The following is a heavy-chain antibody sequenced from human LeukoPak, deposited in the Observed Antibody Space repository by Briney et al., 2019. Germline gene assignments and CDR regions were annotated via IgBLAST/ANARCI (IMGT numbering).Heavy chain of an antibody. D-gene: IGHD2-2*01. CDR3: ARVSYQEGVDY. CDR1: GGSISSSNG. CDR2: IYHSGST. Sequence: SDTLSLTCAVSGGSISSSNGWSWVRQPPGKGLEWIGEIYHSGSTNYNSSLKSRVTISLDKSKNQFSLKLSSVTAADTAVYYCARVSYQEGVDYWGQGTLVTVSS. V-gene: IGHV4-4*02. J-gene: IGHJ4*02.